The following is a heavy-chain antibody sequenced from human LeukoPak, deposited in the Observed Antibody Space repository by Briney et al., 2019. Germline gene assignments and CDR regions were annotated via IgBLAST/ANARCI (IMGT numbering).Heavy chain of an antibody. CDR1: GFTFSSYG. J-gene: IGHJ4*02. Sequence: AGGSLRLSCAASGFTFSSYGMSWVRQAPGKGLKWVSDISASGGSTYYADSVKGRFTISRDNSKNTLYLQMNSLRAEDTAVYYCARTYYDILTGYNPYFDYWGQGILVTVSS. V-gene: IGHV3-23*01. CDR2: ISASGGST. CDR3: ARTYYDILTGYNPYFDY. D-gene: IGHD3-9*01.